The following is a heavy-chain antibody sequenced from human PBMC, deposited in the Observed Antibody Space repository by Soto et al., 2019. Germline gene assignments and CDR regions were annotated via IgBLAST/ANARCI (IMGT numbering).Heavy chain of an antibody. CDR3: ARNLELGVMDYYGMDG. J-gene: IGHJ6*02. Sequence: SETLSLTCTVSGGSISSGGYYWSWIRQHPGKGLEWIGYIYYSGSTYYNPSLKSRVTISVDTSKNQFSLKLSSVTAADTAVYYCARNLELGVMDYYGMDGWGQGTTVTVSS. V-gene: IGHV4-31*03. CDR2: IYYSGST. CDR1: GGSISSGGYY. D-gene: IGHD1-7*01.